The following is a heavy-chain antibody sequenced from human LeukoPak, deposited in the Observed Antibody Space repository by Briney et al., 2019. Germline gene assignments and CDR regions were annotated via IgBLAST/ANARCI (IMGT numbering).Heavy chain of an antibody. V-gene: IGHV3-53*01. CDR3: ATGGEYYDTGGYGHDH. J-gene: IGHJ4*02. Sequence: PGGSLRLSCAASGFTVSSNYMSWVRQAPGKGLGQVSVIYSGGDTYYADSVKGRFTISRDNSKNTLYLQMNSLRAEGTAVYYCATGGEYYDTGGYGHDHWGQGTLVTVSS. CDR1: GFTVSSNY. CDR2: IYSGGDT. D-gene: IGHD3-22*01.